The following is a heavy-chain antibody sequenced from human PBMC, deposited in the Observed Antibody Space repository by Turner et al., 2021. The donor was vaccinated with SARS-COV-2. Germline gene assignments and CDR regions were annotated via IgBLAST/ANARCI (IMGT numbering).Heavy chain of an antibody. CDR3: ARDTRVVPLWVDS. CDR1: GSSVNNSDYY. V-gene: IGHV4-39*02. CDR2: IYYSGTT. Sequence: QLQLQESGPGLVKPSETLSLPCPVSGSSVNNSDYYWAWLRQPPEKGLEWIGNIYYSGTTYYNPALKSRVTISGDTSKNQFSLKLTSVTAADTAVYFCARDTRVVPLWVDSWGQGTLVTVSS. D-gene: IGHD2-2*01. J-gene: IGHJ4*02.